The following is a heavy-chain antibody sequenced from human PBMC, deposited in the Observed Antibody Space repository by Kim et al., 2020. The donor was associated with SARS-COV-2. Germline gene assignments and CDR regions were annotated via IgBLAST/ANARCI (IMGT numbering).Heavy chain of an antibody. V-gene: IGHV3-15*01. J-gene: IGHJ6*02. CDR3: TTVMRGYVYYVGMDV. D-gene: IGHD1-1*01. Sequence: APVQGRLTISRDDAKNTLYLQMNSLKTEDTAVYYCTTVMRGYVYYVGMDVWGQGTTVTVSS.